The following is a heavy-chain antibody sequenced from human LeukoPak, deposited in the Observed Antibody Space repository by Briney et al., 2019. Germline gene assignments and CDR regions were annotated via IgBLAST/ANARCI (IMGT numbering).Heavy chain of an antibody. D-gene: IGHD3-3*01. CDR1: GYTFTCYD. CDR3: ARGQSYYDFWSGYYPRAFDI. J-gene: IGHJ3*02. V-gene: IGHV1-8*01. CDR2: MNPYSGNT. Sequence: SVKVSCKACGYTFTCYDINGLRQAAGQGVEWMGWMNPYSGNTGYAQKLQGRVKMTSHTSMSPAYMELSSLRAQDTAVYYCARGQSYYDFWSGYYPRAFDIWGQGTMVTVSS.